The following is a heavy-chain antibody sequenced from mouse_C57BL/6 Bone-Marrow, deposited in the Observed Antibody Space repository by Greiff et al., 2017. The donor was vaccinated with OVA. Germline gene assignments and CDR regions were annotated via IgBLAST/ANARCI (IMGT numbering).Heavy chain of an antibody. D-gene: IGHD1-1*01. CDR1: GFTFSSYA. V-gene: IGHV5-4*01. Sequence: EVQRVESGGGLVKPGGSLKLSCAASGFTFSSYAMSWVRQTPEKRLEWVATISDGGSYTYYPDNVKGRFTISRDNAKNNLYLQMSHLKSEDTAMYYCARVIYYYGSSYPYYAMDYWGQGNSVTVSS. CDR2: ISDGGSYT. CDR3: ARVIYYYGSSYPYYAMDY. J-gene: IGHJ4*01.